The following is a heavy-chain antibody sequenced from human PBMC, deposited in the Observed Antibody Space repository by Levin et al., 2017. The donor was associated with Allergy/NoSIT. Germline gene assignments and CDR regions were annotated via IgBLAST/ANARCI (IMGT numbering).Heavy chain of an antibody. CDR1: GGSFSGYY. CDR2: INHSGST. Sequence: SETLSLTCAVYGGSFSGYYWSWIRQPPGKGLEWIGEINHSGSTNYNPSLKSRVTISVDTSKNQFSLKLSSVTAADTAVYYCARRRRHYYDSSGYYYGLKVAFDIWGQGTMVTVSS. J-gene: IGHJ3*02. V-gene: IGHV4-34*01. CDR3: ARRRRHYYDSSGYYYGLKVAFDI. D-gene: IGHD3-22*01.